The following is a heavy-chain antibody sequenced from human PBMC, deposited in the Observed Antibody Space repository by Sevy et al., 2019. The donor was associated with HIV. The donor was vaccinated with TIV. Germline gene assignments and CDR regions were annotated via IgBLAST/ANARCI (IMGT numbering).Heavy chain of an antibody. CDR1: GFTFSSYA. V-gene: IGHV3-23*01. CDR2: IRGSGGST. CDR3: EKEYYYDSSGSVGAFDI. D-gene: IGHD3-22*01. J-gene: IGHJ3*02. Sequence: GGSLRLSCAASGFTFSSYAMSWVRQAPGKGLEWVSAIRGSGGSTYYADSVKGRFTISRANSKNTRYLQMNSLRAEDTAVYYCEKEYYYDSSGSVGAFDIWGQGTMVTVSS.